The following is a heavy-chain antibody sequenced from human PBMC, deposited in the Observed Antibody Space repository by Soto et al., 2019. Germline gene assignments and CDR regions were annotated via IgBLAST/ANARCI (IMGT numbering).Heavy chain of an antibody. J-gene: IGHJ4*02. CDR1: GYTFTSYY. D-gene: IGHD3-10*02. CDR3: ARFPSLCDPSRYY. V-gene: IGHV1-46*01. CDR2: INPSGGST. Sequence: ASVKVSCKASGYTFTSYYMHWVRQAPGQGLEWMGIINPSGGSTSYAQKFQGRVTMTRDTSTSTGYMELSSLRSVDTAVYYCARFPSLCDPSRYYWGQGTLVTVSS.